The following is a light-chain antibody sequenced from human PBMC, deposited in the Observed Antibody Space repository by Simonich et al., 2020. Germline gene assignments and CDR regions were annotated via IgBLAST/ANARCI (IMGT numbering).Light chain of an antibody. CDR2: DVS. Sequence: QSALTQPRSVSGSPGQSVTISCTGTSSDVGGYNYFSWYQQHPGKAPKLMIYDVSKRPSGVTDRCSGSKSGNTASLTISGLQAEDEADYYCCSYAGSYSWVFGGGTKLTVL. J-gene: IGLJ3*02. CDR1: SSDVGGYNY. CDR3: CSYAGSYSWV. V-gene: IGLV2-11*01.